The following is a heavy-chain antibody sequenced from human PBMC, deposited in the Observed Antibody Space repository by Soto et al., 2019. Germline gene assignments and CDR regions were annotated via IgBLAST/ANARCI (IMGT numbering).Heavy chain of an antibody. CDR2: IYYSGST. J-gene: IGHJ5*02. Sequence: PSETLSLTCTVSCGSISSGGYYWSRIRQHPGKGLEWIGYIYYSGSTYYNPSLKSRVTISVDTSKNQFSLKLSSVTAADTAVYYCARYCSSTSCLNWFDPWGQGTLVTVSS. CDR1: CGSISSGGYY. D-gene: IGHD2-2*01. CDR3: ARYCSSTSCLNWFDP. V-gene: IGHV4-31*03.